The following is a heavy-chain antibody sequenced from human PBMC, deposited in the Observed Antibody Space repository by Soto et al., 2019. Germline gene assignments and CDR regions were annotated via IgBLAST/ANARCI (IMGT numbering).Heavy chain of an antibody. Sequence: EVQLVESGGGLIQPGGSLRLSCAASGFTVSSKTMSWVRQAPGKGLEWVSIIYSGGTTYYPDSVKGRCTISRDNSKSTLYRQMNSLRAEDTAVYYCATRSVAGTIIDYWGQGTLVTVSS. CDR2: IYSGGTT. CDR3: ATRSVAGTIIDY. D-gene: IGHD6-19*01. CDR1: GFTVSSKT. V-gene: IGHV3-53*01. J-gene: IGHJ4*02.